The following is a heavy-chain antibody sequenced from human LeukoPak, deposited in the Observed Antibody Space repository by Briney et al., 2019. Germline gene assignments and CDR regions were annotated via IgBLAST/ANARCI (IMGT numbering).Heavy chain of an antibody. D-gene: IGHD3-22*01. J-gene: IGHJ4*02. Sequence: ASVKVSCKASGYSFTGYDMHWLRQAPGQGLEWMGRINPNSGGTNYAQKFQGRVTMTRDTSISTAYMELSRLKSDDTAVYYCARDGGYYDSSGYYFDYRGQGTLVTVSS. CDR1: GYSFTGYD. CDR3: ARDGGYYDSSGYYFDY. CDR2: INPNSGGT. V-gene: IGHV1-2*06.